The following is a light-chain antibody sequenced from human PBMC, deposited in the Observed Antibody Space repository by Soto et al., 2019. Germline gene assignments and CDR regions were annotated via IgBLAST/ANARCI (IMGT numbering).Light chain of an antibody. CDR3: QHYNNWPLT. Sequence: EIVLTQSPDTLSLSPGERATLSCRASQSVSGYLGWYQQKPGQAPRLLIYDASNRASGVPARFRGSGSGTDFTLTIASLEPEDFAIYYCQHYNNWPLTFGGGTKVESK. CDR1: QSVSGY. J-gene: IGKJ4*01. V-gene: IGKV3-11*01. CDR2: DAS.